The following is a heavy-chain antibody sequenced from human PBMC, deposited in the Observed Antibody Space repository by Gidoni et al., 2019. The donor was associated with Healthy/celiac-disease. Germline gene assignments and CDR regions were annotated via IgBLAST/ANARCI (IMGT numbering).Heavy chain of an antibody. J-gene: IGHJ1*01. CDR3: ARGERWLQLPEYFQH. CDR1: GFTFSRYG. CDR2: IWYDGSNK. V-gene: IGHV3-33*01. D-gene: IGHD5-12*01. Sequence: QVQLVESGGGVVQPGRSLSLPCAASGFTFSRYGMHWVRQAPGKGLEWVAVIWYDGSNKYYADSVKGRFTISRDNSKNTLYLQMNSLRAEDTAVYYCARGERWLQLPEYFQHWGQGTLVTVSS.